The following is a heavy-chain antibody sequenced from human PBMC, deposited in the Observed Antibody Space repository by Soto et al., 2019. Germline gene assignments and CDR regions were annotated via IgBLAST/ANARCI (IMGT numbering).Heavy chain of an antibody. J-gene: IGHJ4*02. V-gene: IGHV3-23*01. CDR3: AKDNSGLPADS. CDR2: ISASGRAT. D-gene: IGHD2-15*01. CDR1: GFAFDNYV. Sequence: EVHLLESGGLLVHPGESLRLSCAASGFAFDNYVMTWVRQAPGKGLEWVSGISASGRATYYADSVKGRFTISRDNSKNTVYLQMDSLRTDDTGLYYCAKDNSGLPADSWGQGTRVTVSS.